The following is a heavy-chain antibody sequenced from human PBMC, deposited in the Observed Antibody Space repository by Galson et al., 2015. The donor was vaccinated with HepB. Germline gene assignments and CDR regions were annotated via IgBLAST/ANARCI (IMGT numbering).Heavy chain of an antibody. V-gene: IGHV3-30*18. CDR1: GFIFNNYG. CDR2: ISYDDSDK. J-gene: IGHJ6*02. Sequence: SLRLSCAASGFIFNNYGIHWVRQAPGKGLEWVALISYDDSDKYYADSVKGRFTISRDNSKNTLYLHLNSLRSDDAAVYYCAKEGSPYYYYYGMDVWGQGTTVTVSS. CDR3: AKEGSPYYYYYGMDV. D-gene: IGHD3-10*01.